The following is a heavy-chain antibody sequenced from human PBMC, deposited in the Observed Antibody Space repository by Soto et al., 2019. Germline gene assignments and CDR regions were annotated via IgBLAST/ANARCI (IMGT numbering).Heavy chain of an antibody. D-gene: IGHD6-6*01. CDR2: IHDSESA. V-gene: IGHV4-31*03. CDR1: GESISSGGYY. CDR3: ARASSSSSAADY. Sequence: QVQLQESGPGLVKPSQTLSLTCNVSGESISSGGYYWSWIRHHPRKGLEWIGYIHDSESAYYNPSLKSRVTISMDTSKNHFAMRLSSVTDADTAVYYCARASSSSSAADYWGQGTLVTVSS. J-gene: IGHJ4*02.